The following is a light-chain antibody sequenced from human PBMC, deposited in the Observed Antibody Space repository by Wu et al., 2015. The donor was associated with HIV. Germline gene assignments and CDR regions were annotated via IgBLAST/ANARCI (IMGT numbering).Light chain of an antibody. V-gene: IGKV1-5*03. CDR3: QQYSSYSS. Sequence: DIQMTQSPSTLSASVGDGVTITCRASQSISSWLAWYQQKPGKAPKLLIQKASSLESGVPSRFSGSGSGTEFTLTISSLQPDDFATYYCQQYSSYSSFGGGTKVE. CDR1: QSISSW. J-gene: IGKJ4*01. CDR2: KAS.